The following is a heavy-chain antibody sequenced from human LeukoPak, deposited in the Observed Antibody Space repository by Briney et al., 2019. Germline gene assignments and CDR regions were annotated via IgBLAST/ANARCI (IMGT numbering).Heavy chain of an antibody. V-gene: IGHV3-11*04. CDR1: GFTFSDYY. Sequence: GGSLRLSCAASGFTFSDYYMTWLRQAPGKGLEWVSCISSSGSIIYYADSVKGRFIISRDNAKNSLYLQMNSLRAEDTAVYFCARVGYDSSGRFDYWGQGTLVTVSS. J-gene: IGHJ4*02. CDR2: ISSSGSII. D-gene: IGHD3-22*01. CDR3: ARVGYDSSGRFDY.